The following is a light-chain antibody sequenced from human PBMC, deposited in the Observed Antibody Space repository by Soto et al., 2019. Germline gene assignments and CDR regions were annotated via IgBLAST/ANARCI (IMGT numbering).Light chain of an antibody. CDR2: DTF. CDR1: QSVSSY. J-gene: IGKJ1*01. Sequence: EVVLTQSPATLSLSPGERATLSCRASQSVSSYLAWYQQRPGQAPRLLIFDTFNRATGIPARFSGSGSGTDFTLTISSLEPEDFAVYYCQQRGNWPPTWTFGQGTKVDIK. V-gene: IGKV3-11*01. CDR3: QQRGNWPPTWT.